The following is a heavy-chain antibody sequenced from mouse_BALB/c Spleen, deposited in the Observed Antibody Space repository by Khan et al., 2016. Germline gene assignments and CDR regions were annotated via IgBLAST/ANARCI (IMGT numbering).Heavy chain of an antibody. CDR1: GYTFSSYW. CDR3: ARSGLGRGPYAMDY. CDR2: ILPGSGST. V-gene: IGHV1-9*01. Sequence: QVQLQQSGAELMKPGASVKISCKATGYTFSSYWIEWVKQRPGHGLEWIGEILPGSGSTSYNEKFKGKATFTEDTSSNTVYMQLSSLTSEDSAVXYCARSGLGRGPYAMDYWGQGTSVTVSS. D-gene: IGHD4-1*01. J-gene: IGHJ4*01.